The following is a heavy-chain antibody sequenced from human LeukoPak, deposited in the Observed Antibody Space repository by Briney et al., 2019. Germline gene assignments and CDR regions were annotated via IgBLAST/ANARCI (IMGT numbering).Heavy chain of an antibody. V-gene: IGHV3-23*01. CDR2: IGGGDT. CDR1: GFTFSIHS. J-gene: IGHJ4*02. Sequence: PGGSLRPSCAGSGFTFSIHSMSWVRQAPGKGLEVVSTIGGGDTYHVDSVKGRFTISRDDSQSTVHLQMNSLRAEDTAVYYCAKDWIPYNRVFDCFDFWGQGTLVTVSS. CDR3: AKDWIPYNRVFDCFDF. D-gene: IGHD1-1*01.